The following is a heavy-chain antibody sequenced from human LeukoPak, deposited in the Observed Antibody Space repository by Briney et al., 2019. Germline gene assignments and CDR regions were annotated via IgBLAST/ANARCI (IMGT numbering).Heavy chain of an antibody. D-gene: IGHD3-10*01. J-gene: IGHJ5*02. Sequence: GGSLRLSCAASGFTFSDYYMSWIRQAPGKGLEWLSYISSSGTTIYYADSVKGRFIISRDNAKNSLYLNVISLRAEDTAVYYCAGDRWFGRYLGNWFDPWGQGTLVTVSS. CDR1: GFTFSDYY. CDR3: AGDRWFGRYLGNWFDP. CDR2: ISSSGTTI. V-gene: IGHV3-11*01.